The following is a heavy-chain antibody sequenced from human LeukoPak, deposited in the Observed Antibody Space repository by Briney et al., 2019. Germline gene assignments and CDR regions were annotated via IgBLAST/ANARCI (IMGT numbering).Heavy chain of an antibody. V-gene: IGHV3-23*01. Sequence: PGGSLRLSCAASGFTFSSYGMSWVSQPPGKGLEWVSAISGSGGSTYYADSVKGRFTIYRDNSKNTLYLQMNSLRAEDTAVYYCAKASAFGYSGPSDFWGEATLVSDSS. J-gene: IGHJ4*02. CDR2: ISGSGGST. D-gene: IGHD5-12*01. CDR3: AKASAFGYSGPSDF. CDR1: GFTFSSYG.